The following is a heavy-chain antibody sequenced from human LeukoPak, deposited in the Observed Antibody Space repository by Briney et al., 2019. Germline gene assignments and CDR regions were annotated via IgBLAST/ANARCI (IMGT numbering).Heavy chain of an antibody. D-gene: IGHD4-23*01. CDR2: ITDDGTNK. CDR1: GFTFSNYA. Sequence: GGSLRLSCAASGFTFSNYAMHWVRQAPGKGLEWVALITDDGTNKYYSDSVKGRFTISRDNSKNTLYMQMNSLRAEDTAVYYCAKDIDYGGANWGQGTLVIVSS. CDR3: AKDIDYGGAN. V-gene: IGHV3-30*18. J-gene: IGHJ4*02.